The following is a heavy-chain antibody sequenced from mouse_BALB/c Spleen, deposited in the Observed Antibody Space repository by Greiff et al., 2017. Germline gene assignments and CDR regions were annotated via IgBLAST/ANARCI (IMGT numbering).Heavy chain of an antibody. D-gene: IGHD1-1*01. J-gene: IGHJ3*01. CDR3: ASPYYYGSSYGFAY. CDR2: IDPENGNT. Sequence: VQLQQSGAELVRPGALVKLSCKASGFNIKDYYMHWVKQRPEQGLEWIGWIDPENGNTIYDPKFQGKASITADTSSNTAYLQLISLTSEDTAVYYCASPYYYGSSYGFAYWGQGTLVTVSA. CDR1: GFNIKDYY. V-gene: IGHV14-1*02.